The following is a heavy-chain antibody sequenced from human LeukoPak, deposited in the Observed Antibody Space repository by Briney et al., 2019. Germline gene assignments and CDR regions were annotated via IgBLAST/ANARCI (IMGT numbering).Heavy chain of an antibody. Sequence: GASVKVSCKASGYTFTSYGISWVRQAPGQGLEWMGWISAYNGNTNYAQKLQGRVTMTTDTSTSTAYMELRSLRSDDTAVYYCARTRKMATIPYYYYGMDVWGQGTTVTVSS. CDR3: ARTRKMATIPYYYYGMDV. V-gene: IGHV1-18*01. J-gene: IGHJ6*02. CDR2: ISAYNGNT. D-gene: IGHD5-24*01. CDR1: GYTFTSYG.